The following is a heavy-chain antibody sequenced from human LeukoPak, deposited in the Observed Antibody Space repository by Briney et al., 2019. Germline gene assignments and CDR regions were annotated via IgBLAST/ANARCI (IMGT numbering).Heavy chain of an antibody. CDR3: ARERAYYYDRSGYYSYFDY. D-gene: IGHD3-22*01. Sequence: PSETLSLTCTVSGGSISSYYWSWIRQPPGKGLEWIGYIYYSGSTNYNPSLKSRVTISVDTSKNQFSLKLSSVTAADTAVYYCARERAYYYDRSGYYSYFDYWGQGTLVTVSS. V-gene: IGHV4-59*01. J-gene: IGHJ4*02. CDR1: GGSISSYY. CDR2: IYYSGST.